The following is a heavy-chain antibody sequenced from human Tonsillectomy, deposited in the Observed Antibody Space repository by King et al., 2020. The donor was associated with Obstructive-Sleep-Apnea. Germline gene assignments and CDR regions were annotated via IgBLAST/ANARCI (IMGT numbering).Heavy chain of an antibody. D-gene: IGHD3-22*01. Sequence: QLVQSGAEVKKPGASVKVSCKASGYTFSNYGISWVRQAPGQGLDWMGWISTYNDNTNYAQNLQDRVTMTTDTSTSTAYMELRSLRSDDTAVYYCARDSYDSSAYYPQPSDYWGQGTLVTVSS. CDR1: GYTFSNYG. CDR3: ARDSYDSSAYYPQPSDY. V-gene: IGHV1-18*04. CDR2: ISTYNDNT. J-gene: IGHJ4*02.